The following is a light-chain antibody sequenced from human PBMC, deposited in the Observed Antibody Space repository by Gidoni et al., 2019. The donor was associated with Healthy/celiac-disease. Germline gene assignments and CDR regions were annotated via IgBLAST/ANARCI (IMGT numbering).Light chain of an antibody. Sequence: DIQLTLSPSFLSASVGDRVTITCRPSQGISSYSACYQQKQGKAPKLLIYAASTLQSGVPSWFSGSGSGTDFTLTISRLPPEDFASYYCQQLNSYRTFGQXTKVEIK. CDR1: QGISSY. V-gene: IGKV1-9*01. CDR3: QQLNSYRT. J-gene: IGKJ1*01. CDR2: AAS.